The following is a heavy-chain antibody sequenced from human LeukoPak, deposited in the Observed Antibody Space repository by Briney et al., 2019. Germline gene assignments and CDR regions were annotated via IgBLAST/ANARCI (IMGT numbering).Heavy chain of an antibody. CDR1: GFTFSSYS. CDR2: ISSSTSYI. D-gene: IGHD3-10*01. V-gene: IGHV3-21*01. CDR3: AKGRHYGSGSYYYFDY. Sequence: PGGSLRLSCAASGFTFSSYSMTWVRQAPGKGLEWVSSISSSTSYIYYADSVKGRFTISRGNAKNSLYLQMNSLRAEDTAVYYCAKGRHYGSGSYYYFDYWGQGTLVTVSS. J-gene: IGHJ4*02.